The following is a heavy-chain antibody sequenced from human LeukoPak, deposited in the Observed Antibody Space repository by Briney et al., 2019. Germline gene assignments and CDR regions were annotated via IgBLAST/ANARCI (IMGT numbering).Heavy chain of an antibody. CDR1: GFTFDDYA. CDR3: AKDRVSEGSYLGYGMDV. Sequence: AGGSLRLSCAASGFTFDDYAMHWVRHAPGKGLEWVSGISWNSGTIGYADSVKGRFTISRDNAKNSLYLQMNSLRVEDTAFYYCAKDRVSEGSYLGYGMDVWGQGTTVTVSS. CDR2: ISWNSGTI. J-gene: IGHJ6*02. D-gene: IGHD1-26*01. V-gene: IGHV3-9*01.